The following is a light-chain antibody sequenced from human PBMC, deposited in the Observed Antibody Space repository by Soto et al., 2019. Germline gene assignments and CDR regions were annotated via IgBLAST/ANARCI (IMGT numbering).Light chain of an antibody. J-gene: IGKJ1*01. V-gene: IGKV1-39*01. CDR3: KKSYSSNPT. Sequence: DIQITPSPSSLSASVGDRVTITCRASQSISSYLNWYQQKPGKATKLLIYAASSLQSGVPSRFSGSGSGTDFTLTISSLQTEDFATYYCKKSYSSNPTVGQGNKVEIK. CDR2: AAS. CDR1: QSISSY.